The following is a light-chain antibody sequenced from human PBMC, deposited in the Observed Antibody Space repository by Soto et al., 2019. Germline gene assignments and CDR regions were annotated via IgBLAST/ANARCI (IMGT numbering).Light chain of an antibody. J-gene: IGLJ3*02. CDR3: SAWDDSLNGWV. CDR1: TSNIGTQT. Sequence: QSVLTQPPSASGTPGQRVTISCSGSTSNIGTQTVNWYQQLPGTAPKLLIYSSDQRPSGVPDRFSGSKSGTSASLAISGLRSEDEAEYWCSAWDDSLNGWVFGGGTQLTVL. CDR2: SSD. V-gene: IGLV1-44*01.